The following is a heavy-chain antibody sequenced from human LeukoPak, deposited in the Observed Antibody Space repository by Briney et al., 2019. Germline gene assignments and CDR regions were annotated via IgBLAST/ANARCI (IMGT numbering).Heavy chain of an antibody. D-gene: IGHD6-19*01. V-gene: IGHV3-30*18. CDR3: AKDRYSSGWSSPYYFDY. CDR1: GFTFSSYE. CDR2: MSYDGSKK. Sequence: GGSLRLSCAASGFTFSSYEMNWVRQAPGKGLEWVAVMSYDGSKKYYADSVKGRFTISRDNSKRTLHLQMNSLRAEDTAVYYCAKDRYSSGWSSPYYFDYWGQGTLVTVSS. J-gene: IGHJ4*02.